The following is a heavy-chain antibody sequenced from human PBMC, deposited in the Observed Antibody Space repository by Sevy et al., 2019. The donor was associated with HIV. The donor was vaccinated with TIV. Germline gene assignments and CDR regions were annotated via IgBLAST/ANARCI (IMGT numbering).Heavy chain of an antibody. V-gene: IGHV3-23*01. J-gene: IGHJ4*02. Sequence: GGSLRLSCAAFGVAFSGYAMNWVRQAPGKGLEWVSSISGGSGSNTYYADSVKGRFTISRDNSKNTLYLQMSSLRAEDTAVYYCARRVYSSGKPLYYFDYWGQGTLVTVSS. CDR2: ISGGSGSNT. CDR1: GVAFSGYA. D-gene: IGHD6-19*01. CDR3: ARRVYSSGKPLYYFDY.